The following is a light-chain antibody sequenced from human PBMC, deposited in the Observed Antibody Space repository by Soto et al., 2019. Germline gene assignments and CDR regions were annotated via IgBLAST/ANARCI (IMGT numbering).Light chain of an antibody. CDR3: LQDSSYPRT. V-gene: IGKV1-6*01. CDR2: GTS. J-gene: IGKJ1*01. CDR1: QGIGTE. Sequence: AIQMTQSPYSLSASVGDRVTITCRASQGIGTELGWYQQRPGKAPRLLIYGTSTLQYGVPSRFSGSGSDTDFTLIISSLQPEDFATYYCLQDSSYPRTFGQGTKVEIK.